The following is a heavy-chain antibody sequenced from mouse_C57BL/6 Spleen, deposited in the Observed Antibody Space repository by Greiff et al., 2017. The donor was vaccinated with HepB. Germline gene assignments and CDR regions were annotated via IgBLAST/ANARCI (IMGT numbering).Heavy chain of an antibody. CDR3: ARDAGGGYYGYFDV. V-gene: IGHV7-1*01. CDR2: SRNKANDYTT. Sequence: EVKLVESGGGLVQSGRSLRLSCATSGFTFSDFYMEWVRQAPGKGLEWIAASRNKANDYTTEYSASVKGRFIVSRDTSQSILYLQMNALRAEDTAIYYCARDAGGGYYGYFDVWGTGTTVTVSS. J-gene: IGHJ1*03. D-gene: IGHD1-1*02. CDR1: GFTFSDFY.